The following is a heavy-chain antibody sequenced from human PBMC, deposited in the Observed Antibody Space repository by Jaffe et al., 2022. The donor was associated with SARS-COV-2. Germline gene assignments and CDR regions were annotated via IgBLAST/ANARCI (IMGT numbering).Heavy chain of an antibody. CDR2: IYHSGST. CDR1: GGSISSSNW. V-gene: IGHV4-4*02. Sequence: QVQLQESGPGLVKPSGTLSLTCAVSGGSISSSNWWSWVRQPPGKGLEWIGEIYHSGSTNYNPSLKSRVTISVDKSKNQFSLKLSSVTAADTAVYYCARDRMDSGYDVYYYGMDVWGQGTTVTVSS. CDR3: ARDRMDSGYDVYYYGMDV. D-gene: IGHD5-12*01. J-gene: IGHJ6*02.